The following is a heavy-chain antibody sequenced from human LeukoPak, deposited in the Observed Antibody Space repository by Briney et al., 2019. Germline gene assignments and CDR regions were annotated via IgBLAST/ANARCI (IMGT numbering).Heavy chain of an antibody. CDR2: IYHSGST. J-gene: IGHJ6*02. Sequence: PSETLSLTCTVSGGSISSYYWSWVRQPPGKGLEWIGEIYHSGSTNYNPSLKSRVTISVDKSKNQFSLKLSSVTAADTAVYYCARDQQFYYYYGMDVWGQGTTVTVSS. D-gene: IGHD6-13*01. V-gene: IGHV4-4*02. CDR1: GGSISSYY. CDR3: ARDQQFYYYYGMDV.